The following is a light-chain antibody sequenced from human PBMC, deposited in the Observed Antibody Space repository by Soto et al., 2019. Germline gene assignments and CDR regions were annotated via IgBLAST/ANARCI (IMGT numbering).Light chain of an antibody. CDR1: QGITSW. CDR2: AAS. J-gene: IGKJ1*01. CDR3: QQATSFPRT. Sequence: DIQMTQSPSSVSASVGDRVTISCRASQGITSWLAWYQQKPGRAPKLLIYAASTLQSGVPSRFSGSGSGTEFTLTISSLQPEDFETYYCQQATSFPRTFGQGTKVDIK. V-gene: IGKV1-12*01.